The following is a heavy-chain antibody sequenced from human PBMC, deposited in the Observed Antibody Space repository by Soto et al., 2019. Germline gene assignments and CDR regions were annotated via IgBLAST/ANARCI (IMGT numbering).Heavy chain of an antibody. Sequence: EVQLVESGGGLVQPGGSLRLSCAASGFTFSSYDMHWVRQATGKGLEWVSVIGTAGDTYYPGSVKGRFTISRENAKNSFYLQMNSLRAEDTAVYYCARAAGYSYGSYYYYYGMDVWGQGNTVTVSS. CDR2: IGTAGDT. CDR3: ARAAGYSYGSYYYYYGMDV. CDR1: GFTFSSYD. V-gene: IGHV3-13*01. D-gene: IGHD5-18*01. J-gene: IGHJ6*02.